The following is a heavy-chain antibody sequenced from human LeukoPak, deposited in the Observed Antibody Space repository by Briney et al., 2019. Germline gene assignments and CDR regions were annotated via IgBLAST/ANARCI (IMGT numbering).Heavy chain of an antibody. CDR3: ARDRPRGYSYGYDYYYGMDV. Sequence: KSPETLSLTCTVSGGSISSYYWSWIRQPPGKGLEWIGYIYYSGSTNYDPSLKSRVTISVDTSKNQFSLKLSSVTAADTAVYYCARDRPRGYSYGYDYYYGMDVWGQGTTVTVSS. CDR2: IYYSGST. D-gene: IGHD5-18*01. J-gene: IGHJ6*02. V-gene: IGHV4-59*01. CDR1: GGSISSYY.